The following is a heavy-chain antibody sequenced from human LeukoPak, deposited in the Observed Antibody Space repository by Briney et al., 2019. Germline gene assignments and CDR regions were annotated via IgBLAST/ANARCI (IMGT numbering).Heavy chain of an antibody. J-gene: IGHJ3*02. V-gene: IGHV1-69*13. Sequence: ASVKVSCKASGGTFSSYAISWVRQAPGQGLEWMGGIIPIFGTANYAQKFQGRVTITADESTSTAYMELSSLRSEDTAVYYCARDWYYYDSSGYYKPDAFDIWGQGTMVTVSS. CDR2: IIPIFGTA. CDR3: ARDWYYYDSSGYYKPDAFDI. CDR1: GGTFSSYA. D-gene: IGHD3-22*01.